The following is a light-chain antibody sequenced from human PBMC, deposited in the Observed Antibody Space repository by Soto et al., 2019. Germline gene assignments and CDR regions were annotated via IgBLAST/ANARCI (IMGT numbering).Light chain of an antibody. Sequence: VLTQSPDTLSLSPGDRATLSCRANQRAXXXXLSWYQQRTDQHPKLLIYSVSMRADGIPDRFSGSGSGSEFTLTINRLEPEDFAVYYCQDFDSPQWTFGQGTKIE. CDR1: QRAXXXX. V-gene: IGKV3-20*01. J-gene: IGKJ1*01. CDR3: QDFDSPQWT. CDR2: SVS.